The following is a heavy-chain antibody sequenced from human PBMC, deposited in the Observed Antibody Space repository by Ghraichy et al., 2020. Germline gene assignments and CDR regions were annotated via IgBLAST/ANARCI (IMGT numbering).Heavy chain of an antibody. J-gene: IGHJ5*02. D-gene: IGHD5-12*01. CDR1: GQSITTISF. CDR2: IYHSGEA. Sequence: SQTLSLTCSVSGQSITTISFWGWIRQPPGKGLEWVGTIYHSGEAHYNPSLSSRVTMSVDVSKNQFSLRVASVTAADTATYYCARTIGTSGPFDPWGQGILVTVSS. CDR3: ARTIGTSGPFDP. V-gene: IGHV4-38-2*01.